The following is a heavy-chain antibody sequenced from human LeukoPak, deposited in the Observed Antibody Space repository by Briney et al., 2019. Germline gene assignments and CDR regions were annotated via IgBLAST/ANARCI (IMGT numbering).Heavy chain of an antibody. CDR1: GFAFSSYW. J-gene: IGHJ4*02. CDR2: IKRDGSDT. V-gene: IGHV3-7*01. D-gene: IGHD3-22*01. CDR3: ARDANYYDSRGENYFNY. Sequence: GGSLRLSCGASGFAFSSYWMSWVRQAPGKGLEWVANIKRDGSDTSYVDSVKGRFTISRDNAKNSLFLQLNSLRAEDTAVYYCARDANYYDSRGENYFNYWGQGTLVTVSS.